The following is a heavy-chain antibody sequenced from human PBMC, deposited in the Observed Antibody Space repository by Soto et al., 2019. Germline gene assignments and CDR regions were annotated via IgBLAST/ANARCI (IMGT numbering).Heavy chain of an antibody. CDR2: IIPIFGTA. J-gene: IGHJ4*02. V-gene: IGHV1-69*06. D-gene: IGHD3-22*01. CDR1: GGTFSSYA. CDR3: ARVYRSGYYHPLDY. Sequence: SVKVSCKSCGGTFSSYAIIWVRQAPGQGLEWMGGIIPIFGTANYAQKFQGRVTITADKSTSTAYMELSSLRSEDTAVYYCARVYRSGYYHPLDYWGQGTLVNVSS.